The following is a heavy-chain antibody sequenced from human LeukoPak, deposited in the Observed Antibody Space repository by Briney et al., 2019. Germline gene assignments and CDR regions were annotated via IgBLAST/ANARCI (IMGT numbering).Heavy chain of an antibody. CDR3: ARAGYSGYDLLYYYYMDV. Sequence: GGSLRLSCATSGFSFSSYAMSWVRQAPGKGLEWVANIKQDGSEKYYVDSVKGRFTISRDNAKNSLYLQMNSLRAEDTAVYYCARAGYSGYDLLYYYYMDVWGKGTTVTVSS. CDR2: IKQDGSEK. D-gene: IGHD5-12*01. CDR1: GFSFSSYA. V-gene: IGHV3-7*01. J-gene: IGHJ6*03.